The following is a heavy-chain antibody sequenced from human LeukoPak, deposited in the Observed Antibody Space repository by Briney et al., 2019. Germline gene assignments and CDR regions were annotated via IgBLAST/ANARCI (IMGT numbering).Heavy chain of an antibody. D-gene: IGHD6-13*01. CDR3: ARAAAAAGRWAFDI. CDR2: IYYSETT. J-gene: IGHJ3*02. Sequence: SGTLSLTCAVSGGSISSGDWWSWVRQPPGKGLEWIGEIYYSETTSNNPSLKSRVTISVDKSKNRFSLNLSSVTAADTAVYYCARAAAAAGRWAFDIWGQGTMVTVSS. CDR1: GGSISSGDW. V-gene: IGHV4-4*02.